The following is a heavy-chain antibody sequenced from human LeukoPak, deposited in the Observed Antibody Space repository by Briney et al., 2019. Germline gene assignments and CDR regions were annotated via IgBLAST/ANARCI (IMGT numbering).Heavy chain of an antibody. D-gene: IGHD1-1*01. J-gene: IGHJ6*03. CDR3: ARPNWNDDLPYYMDV. V-gene: IGHV1-18*01. CDR2: ISAYNGNT. CDR1: GYTFTSYG. Sequence: GASVKVSCKASGYTFTSYGISWVRQAPGQGLEWMGWISAYNGNTNYAQKLQGRVTMTTDTSTSTAYMELRSLRSDDTAVYYCARPNWNDDLPYYMDVWGKGTTVTVSS.